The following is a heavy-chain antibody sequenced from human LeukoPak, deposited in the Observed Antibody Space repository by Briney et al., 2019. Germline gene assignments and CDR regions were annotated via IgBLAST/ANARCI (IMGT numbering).Heavy chain of an antibody. CDR2: ISGSGGST. CDR3: AKSNLWDGDLYDAYDV. D-gene: IGHD3-10*01. V-gene: IGHV3-23*01. CDR1: GFTFSSYA. Sequence: GGSLRLSCAASGFTFSSYAMSWVRQARGKGLEGVAAISGSGGSTYYADSVKGRFTISRDNSKNTLYLQMNSLRAEDTAVYYCAKSNLWDGDLYDAYDVWGQGAMVTVSS. J-gene: IGHJ3*01.